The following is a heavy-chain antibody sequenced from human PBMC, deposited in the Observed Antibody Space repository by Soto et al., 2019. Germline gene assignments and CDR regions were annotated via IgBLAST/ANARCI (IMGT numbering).Heavy chain of an antibody. J-gene: IGHJ5*02. CDR2: IYYSGST. CDR3: ARVERDMVATTGWFDP. D-gene: IGHD5-12*01. Sequence: SETLSLTCTVSGGSISRGDYYWIWIRQPPGKDLEWIGYIYYSGSTYYNPSLKSRVTMSVDTSKNQFSLKLSSVTAADTAVYYCARVERDMVATTGWFDPWGQGTLVTVSS. V-gene: IGHV4-30-4*01. CDR1: GGSISRGDYY.